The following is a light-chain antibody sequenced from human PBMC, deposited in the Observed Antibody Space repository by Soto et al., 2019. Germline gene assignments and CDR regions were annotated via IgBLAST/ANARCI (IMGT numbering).Light chain of an antibody. CDR2: GAS. CDR3: HHFVSSPYT. Sequence: EVVLTQSPGTLSLSPGESATLSCRASQSVSSSSLAWYQHKPGQAPRLLIYGASSRATGIPDRFSGSGSGTDFTLTISRLEPEEFAVYYCHHFVSSPYTFGQGTKLEIK. J-gene: IGKJ2*01. CDR1: QSVSSSS. V-gene: IGKV3-20*01.